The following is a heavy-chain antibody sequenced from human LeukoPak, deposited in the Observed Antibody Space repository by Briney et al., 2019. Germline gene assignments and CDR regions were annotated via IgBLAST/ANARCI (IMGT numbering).Heavy chain of an antibody. V-gene: IGHV3-23*01. CDR2: ISGSGGST. J-gene: IGHJ4*02. CDR3: ARAYERLAAAGTRHFDY. Sequence: PGGSLRLSCAASGFTFSSYAMSWVRQAPGKGLEWVSAISGSGGSTYYADSVKGRFTISRDNSKNTLYLQMNSLRAEDTAVYYCARAYERLAAAGTRHFDYWGQGTLVTVSS. D-gene: IGHD6-13*01. CDR1: GFTFSSYA.